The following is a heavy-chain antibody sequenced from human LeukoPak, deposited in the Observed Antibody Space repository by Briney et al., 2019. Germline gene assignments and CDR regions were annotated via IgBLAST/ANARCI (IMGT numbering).Heavy chain of an antibody. J-gene: IGHJ5*02. D-gene: IGHD3-10*01. V-gene: IGHV1-69*05. CDR3: AREVSMVRGVIIVNWFDP. Sequence: ASVKVSCKASGGTFSSYAISWVRQAPGQGLEWMGRIIPIFGTANYAQKFQGRVTMTRDTSTSTVYMELSSLRSEDTAVYYCAREVSMVRGVIIVNWFDPWGQGTLVTVSS. CDR1: GGTFSSYA. CDR2: IIPIFGTA.